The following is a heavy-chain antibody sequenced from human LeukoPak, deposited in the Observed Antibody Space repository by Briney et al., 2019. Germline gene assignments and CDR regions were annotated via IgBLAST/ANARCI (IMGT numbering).Heavy chain of an antibody. Sequence: PSETLSLTCAVYGGSFSRYYWSWIRQPPGKELEWIGEINHSGSTNYNPSLKRRVTISVDTSKNQFSLKLSSVTAADTAVYYCARGYWFDPWGQGNLVTVSS. V-gene: IGHV4-34*01. CDR2: INHSGST. CDR1: GGSFSRYY. CDR3: ARGYWFDP. J-gene: IGHJ5*02.